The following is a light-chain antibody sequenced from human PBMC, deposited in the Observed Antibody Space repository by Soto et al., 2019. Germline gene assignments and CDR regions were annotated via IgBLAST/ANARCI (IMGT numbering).Light chain of an antibody. Sequence: EIVLTQSPGTLSLSPGERATLSCRASQSVSSTYLAWYQQKPGQAPRLLIYGASSRATGIPDRFSGSGSGTDCTLTISRLAAEDFSVYYFQQDGSSPFTFGPGTRVDIK. CDR2: GAS. CDR1: QSVSSTY. J-gene: IGKJ3*01. CDR3: QQDGSSPFT. V-gene: IGKV3-20*01.